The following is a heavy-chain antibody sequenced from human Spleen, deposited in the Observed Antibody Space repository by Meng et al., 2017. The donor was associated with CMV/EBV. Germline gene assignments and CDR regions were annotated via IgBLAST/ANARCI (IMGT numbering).Heavy chain of an antibody. CDR3: TTGPSPWDYYYGMDV. CDR1: GFTFSNAW. CDR2: IKSKTDGGTT. V-gene: IGHV3-15*01. D-gene: IGHD7-27*01. Sequence: GGSLRFSCAASGFTFSNAWMSWVRQAPGKGLEWVGRIKSKTDGGTTDYAAPVKGRFTISRDDSKNTLYLQMNSLKTEDTAVYYCTTGPSPWDYYYGMDVWGQGTTVTVSS. J-gene: IGHJ6*02.